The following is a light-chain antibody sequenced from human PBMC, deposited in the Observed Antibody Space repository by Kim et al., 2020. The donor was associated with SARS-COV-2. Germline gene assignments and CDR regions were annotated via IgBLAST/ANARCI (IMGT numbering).Light chain of an antibody. J-gene: IGKJ2*01. V-gene: IGKV3-20*01. CDR2: AAS. Sequence: SPGERATLSCRASQSIYSNYLAWYQHTPGQAPRLLIYAASTRATGIPDRFSGGGSGTDFTLTISRLEPEDFAVYYCQQYGSSPPYTFGQGTKLEI. CDR3: QQYGSSPPYT. CDR1: QSIYSNY.